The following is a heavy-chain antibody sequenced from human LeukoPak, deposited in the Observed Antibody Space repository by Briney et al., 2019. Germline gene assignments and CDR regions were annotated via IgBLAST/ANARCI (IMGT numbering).Heavy chain of an antibody. V-gene: IGHV4-4*02. D-gene: IGHD4-17*01. J-gene: IGHJ4*02. CDR2: IYHSGST. Sequence: EPSETLSLTCAVSGGSMSSDDWWRCVRQPPGKRVLGCGYIYHSGSTYYNPSLKSRVTISVDRSKNQFPLKLSSVTAADTAVYYCARTAYGDYGVSIFDYWGQGTLVTVSS. CDR1: GGSMSSDDW. CDR3: ARTAYGDYGVSIFDY.